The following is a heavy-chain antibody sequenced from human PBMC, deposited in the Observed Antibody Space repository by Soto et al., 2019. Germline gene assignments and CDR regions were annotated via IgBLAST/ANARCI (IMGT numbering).Heavy chain of an antibody. CDR3: ARDLGGIAVAVNWFDP. D-gene: IGHD6-19*01. CDR2: FDPEDGET. Sequence: ASVKVSCKVSGYTLTELSMHWVRQAPGKGLEWMGGFDPEDGETIYAQKFQGRVTMTEDTSTDTAYMELSSLRSEDTAVYYCARDLGGIAVAVNWFDPWGQGTLVTVSS. J-gene: IGHJ5*02. CDR1: GYTLTELS. V-gene: IGHV1-24*01.